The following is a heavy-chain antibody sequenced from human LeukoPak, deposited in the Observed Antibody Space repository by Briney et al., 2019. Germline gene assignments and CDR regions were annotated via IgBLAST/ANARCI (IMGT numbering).Heavy chain of an antibody. D-gene: IGHD6-13*01. CDR3: ARDEGTSWTYFDY. V-gene: IGHV3-30*02. CDR1: GFTFSSYG. J-gene: IGHJ4*02. Sequence: GGSLRLSCAASGFTFSSYGMHWVRQAPGKGLEWVAFIRYDGSNKYYADSVKGRFTISRDNSKNTLYLQMNSLRAEGTAVYYCARDEGTSWTYFDYWGQGTLVTVSS. CDR2: IRYDGSNK.